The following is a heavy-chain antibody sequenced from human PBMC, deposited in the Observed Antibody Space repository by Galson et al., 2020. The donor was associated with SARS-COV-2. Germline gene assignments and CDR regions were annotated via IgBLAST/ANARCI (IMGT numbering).Heavy chain of an antibody. CDR1: GGSISSGDNY. Sequence: SETLSLTCTVSGGSISSGDNYWTWIRQPAGKGLEWIGRIFTSGSTDYNPSLKSRVTISLDTSKNHFSLRLSSVTAADTAMYYCARGLIPGGSGSYYDYWGQGTLVSVSS. D-gene: IGHD3-10*01. J-gene: IGHJ4*02. V-gene: IGHV4-61*02. CDR3: ARGLIPGGSGSYYDY. CDR2: IFTSGST.